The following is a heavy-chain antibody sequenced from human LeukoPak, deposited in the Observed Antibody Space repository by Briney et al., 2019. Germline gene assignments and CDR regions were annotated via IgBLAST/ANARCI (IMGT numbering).Heavy chain of an antibody. D-gene: IGHD2-2*01. V-gene: IGHV3-33*01. CDR1: GFTFSSYG. Sequence: GRSLRLSCAASGFTFSSYGMHWVRQAPGKGLEWVAVIWYDGSNKYYADSVKGRFTISRDNSKNTLYLQMNSLRAEDTAVYYCARDSGPYCSSTSCYTGWFDPWGQGTLVTVSS. J-gene: IGHJ5*02. CDR2: IWYDGSNK. CDR3: ARDSGPYCSSTSCYTGWFDP.